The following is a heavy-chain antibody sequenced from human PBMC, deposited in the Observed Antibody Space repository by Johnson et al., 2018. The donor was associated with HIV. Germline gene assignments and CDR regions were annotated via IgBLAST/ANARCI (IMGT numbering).Heavy chain of an antibody. CDR2: INWNGGST. D-gene: IGHD2-2*01. J-gene: IGHJ3*02. Sequence: VQLVESGGGVVRPGGSLRLSCAASGFTFDDYGMSWVRQAPGKGLEWVSGINWNGGSTGYADSVKGRFTISRDNAKNSLYLQINSLRAEDTALYYCARVGEYCSSTSCSGAFDIWGQGTMVTVSS. V-gene: IGHV3-20*04. CDR3: ARVGEYCSSTSCSGAFDI. CDR1: GFTFDDYG.